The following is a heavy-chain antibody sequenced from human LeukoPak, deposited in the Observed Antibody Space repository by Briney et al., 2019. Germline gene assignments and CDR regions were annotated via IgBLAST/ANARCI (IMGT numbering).Heavy chain of an antibody. D-gene: IGHD6-13*01. Sequence: GGSLRLSCAASGFTFSSYWMSWVRQAPGKGLGWVANIKQDGSEKYYVDSVKGRFTISRDNAKNSLYLQMNSLRAEDTAVYYCARGSSSWYHSVNDYWGQGTLVTVSS. V-gene: IGHV3-7*04. CDR3: ARGSSSWYHSVNDY. J-gene: IGHJ4*02. CDR1: GFTFSSYW. CDR2: IKQDGSEK.